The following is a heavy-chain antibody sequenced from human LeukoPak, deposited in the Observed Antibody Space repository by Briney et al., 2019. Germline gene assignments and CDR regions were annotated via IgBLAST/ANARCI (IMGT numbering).Heavy chain of an antibody. CDR3: ARTPPDYYDSSGYLDY. CDR2: IYYSGST. J-gene: IGHJ4*02. Sequence: PSETPSLTCTVSGGSISSYYWSWIRQPPGKGLEWIGYIYYSGSTNYNPSLKSRVTISVDTSKNQFSLKLSSVTAADTAVYYCARTPPDYYDSSGYLDYWGQGTLVTVSS. CDR1: GGSISSYY. D-gene: IGHD3-22*01. V-gene: IGHV4-59*01.